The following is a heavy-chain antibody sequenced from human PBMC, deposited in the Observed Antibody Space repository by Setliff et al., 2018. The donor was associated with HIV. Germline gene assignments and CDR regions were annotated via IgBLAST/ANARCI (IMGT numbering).Heavy chain of an antibody. J-gene: IGHJ4*02. CDR1: GYTFIDYF. Sequence: ASVKVSCKASGYTFIDYFIHWVRQAPGQGPEWMGWISPYDLSERTSQRFRGRVTMTTDTSINAAYLDLSGLTSGDTAFYYCARQFSNSFDSWGQGTLVTVSS. CDR3: ARQFSNSFDS. CDR2: ISPYDLSE. D-gene: IGHD7-27*01. V-gene: IGHV1-2*02.